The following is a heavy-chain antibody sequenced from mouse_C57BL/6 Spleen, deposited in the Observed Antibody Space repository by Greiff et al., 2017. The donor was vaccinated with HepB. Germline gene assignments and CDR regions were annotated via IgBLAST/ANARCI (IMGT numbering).Heavy chain of an antibody. CDR3: ARRSYDADYWYFDV. Sequence: EVQLQQSGPELVKPGASVKISCKASGYTFTDYYMNWVKQSHGKSLEWIGDINPNNGGTSYNQKFKGKATLTVDKSSSTAYMELRSLTSEDSAVYYCARRSYDADYWYFDVWGTGTTVTVSS. V-gene: IGHV1-26*01. CDR2: INPNNGGT. D-gene: IGHD2-3*01. J-gene: IGHJ1*03. CDR1: GYTFTDYY.